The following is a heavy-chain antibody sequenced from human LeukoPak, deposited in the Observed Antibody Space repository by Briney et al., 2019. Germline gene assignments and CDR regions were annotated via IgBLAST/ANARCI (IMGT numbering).Heavy chain of an antibody. J-gene: IGHJ4*02. CDR2: INHSGST. CDR3: ARATQLWFDFDY. Sequence: SETLSLTCAVYGGSFSDYDWSWIRQPPGKGLKWIGEINHSGSTNYNPSLKSRVTISVDTSKNQFSLKLSSVTAADTAVYYCARATQLWFDFDYWGQGTLVTVSS. D-gene: IGHD5-18*01. CDR1: GGSFSDYD. V-gene: IGHV4-34*01.